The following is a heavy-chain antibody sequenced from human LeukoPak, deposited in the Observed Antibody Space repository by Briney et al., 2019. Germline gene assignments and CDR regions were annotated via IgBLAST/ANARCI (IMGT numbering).Heavy chain of an antibody. V-gene: IGHV3-23*01. D-gene: IGHD2-2*01. CDR2: ISGSGGST. CDR1: GFTFSNAW. Sequence: PGGSLRLSCAASGFTFSNAWMSWVRQAPGKGLEWVSAISGSGGSTYYADSVKGRFTISRDNSKNTLYLQMNSLRAEDTAVYYCAKGLVPAAIAPQYFQHWGQGTLVTVSS. J-gene: IGHJ1*01. CDR3: AKGLVPAAIAPQYFQH.